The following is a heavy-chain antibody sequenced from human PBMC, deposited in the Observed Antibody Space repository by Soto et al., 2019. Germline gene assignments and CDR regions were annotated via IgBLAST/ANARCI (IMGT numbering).Heavy chain of an antibody. CDR3: AGEELPVYYYGMDV. D-gene: IGHD1-7*01. V-gene: IGHV1-69*13. J-gene: IGHJ6*02. CDR1: GGTFSSYA. CDR2: IIPIFGTA. Sequence: SVKVSCKASGGTFSSYAISWVRQAPGQGLEWMGGIIPIFGTANYAQKFQGRVTITADESTSTAYMELSSLRSEDTAVYYCAGEELPVYYYGMDVWGQGTTVTVSS.